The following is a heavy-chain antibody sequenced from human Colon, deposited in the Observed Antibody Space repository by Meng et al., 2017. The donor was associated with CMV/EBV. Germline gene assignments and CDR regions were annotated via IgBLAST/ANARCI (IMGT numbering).Heavy chain of an antibody. J-gene: IGHJ4*02. CDR2: IYSGGSST. CDR3: ATGQDRYHY. V-gene: IGHV3-23*03. Sequence: GGSLRLSCAASGFTFSSYAMSWVRQAPGKGLEWVSVIYSGGSSTYYADSVKGRFTISRDNSKNTLYLQMNSLGAEDTAVYYCATGQDRYHYWGQGTLVTVSS. CDR1: GFTFSSYA. D-gene: IGHD1-1*01.